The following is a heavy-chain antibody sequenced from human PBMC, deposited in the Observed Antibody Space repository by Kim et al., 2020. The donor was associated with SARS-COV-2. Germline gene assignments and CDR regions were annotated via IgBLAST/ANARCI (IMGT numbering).Heavy chain of an antibody. CDR1: GGSINSYY. CDR2: VHYNGCT. Sequence: SETLSLTCTVSGGSINSYYLTWLRQAPGKGLEWVGYVHYNGCTNYNPYPNNRGTITVKAFPNKIPLQLTSITATDTAVYYYSRRLASVHCSGGAVEHWG. J-gene: IGHJ1*01. V-gene: IGHV4-59*08. D-gene: IGHD2-15*01. CDR3: SRRLASVHCSGGAVEH.